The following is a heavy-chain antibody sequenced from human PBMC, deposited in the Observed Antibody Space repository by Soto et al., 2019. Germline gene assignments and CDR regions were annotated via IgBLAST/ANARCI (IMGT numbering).Heavy chain of an antibody. CDR2: ISTYNGNT. D-gene: IGHD6-19*01. CDR3: ARVVGGIPVAGSWNWFDP. J-gene: IGHJ5*02. V-gene: IGHV1-18*04. Sequence: ASLKVSCKASGYTFTSYALSWVRHAPGQGLEWMGWISTYNGNTNYAQNLQGRVTMTTDISTNTAYMELRSLRSDDTAVYYCARVVGGIPVAGSWNWFDPWGQGTLDTAPQ. CDR1: GYTFTSYA.